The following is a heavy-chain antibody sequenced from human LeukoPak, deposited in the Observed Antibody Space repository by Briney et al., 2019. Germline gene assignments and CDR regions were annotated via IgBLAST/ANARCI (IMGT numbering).Heavy chain of an antibody. CDR1: GFTFSSYG. V-gene: IGHV3-33*01. CDR3: ARDGPSGGGAAPFDY. D-gene: IGHD3-16*01. Sequence: PGGSLRLSCAASGFTFSSYGIPWVRQAPGEGLEWVAVIWYDGSNKYYADSVKGRFTISRDNSKNTLYLQMNSLRAEDTAVYYCARDGPSGGGAAPFDYWGQGTLVTVSS. CDR2: IWYDGSNK. J-gene: IGHJ4*02.